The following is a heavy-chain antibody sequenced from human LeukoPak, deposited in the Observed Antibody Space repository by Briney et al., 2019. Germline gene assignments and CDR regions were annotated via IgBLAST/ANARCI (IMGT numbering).Heavy chain of an antibody. CDR1: GYSISSGYY. D-gene: IGHD6-13*01. CDR3: ARCPAAAGLRVFQH. CDR2: IYHSGST. J-gene: IGHJ1*01. Sequence: PSETLSLTCTVSGYSISSGYYWGCIRQPPGKGLEWIGSIYHSGSTYYNPSLKSRVTISVDTSKNQFSLKLSSVTAADTAVYYCARCPAAAGLRVFQHWGQGTLVTVSS. V-gene: IGHV4-38-2*02.